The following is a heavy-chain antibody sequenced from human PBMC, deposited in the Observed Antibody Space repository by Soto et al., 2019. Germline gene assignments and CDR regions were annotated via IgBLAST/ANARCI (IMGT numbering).Heavy chain of an antibody. CDR2: ISGSGGST. Sequence: PGGSLRLSCAASGFTFSSYAMSWVRQAPGKGLEWVSAISGSGGSTYYADSVKGRFTISRDNSKNTLYLQMNSLRAEDTAVYYCAKFDYYDSSGSHFDYWGQGTLVTVSS. CDR3: AKFDYYDSSGSHFDY. J-gene: IGHJ4*02. V-gene: IGHV3-23*01. D-gene: IGHD3-22*01. CDR1: GFTFSSYA.